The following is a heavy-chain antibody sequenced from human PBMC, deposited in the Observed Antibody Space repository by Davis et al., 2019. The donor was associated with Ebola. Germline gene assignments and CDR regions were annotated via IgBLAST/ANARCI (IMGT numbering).Heavy chain of an antibody. CDR2: INPNSGGT. CDR3: ARGDIVVVVAALYYYMDV. V-gene: IGHV1-2*04. CDR1: GYTFTGYY. J-gene: IGHJ6*03. D-gene: IGHD2-15*01. Sequence: ASVKVSCKASGYTFTGYYMHWVRQAPGQGLEWMGWINPNSGGTNYAQKFQGWVTMTRDTSISTAYMELSRLRSDDTAVYYCARGDIVVVVAALYYYMDVWGKGTTVTVSS.